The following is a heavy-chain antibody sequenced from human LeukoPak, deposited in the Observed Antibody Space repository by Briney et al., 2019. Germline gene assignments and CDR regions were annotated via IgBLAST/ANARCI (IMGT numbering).Heavy chain of an antibody. D-gene: IGHD6-13*01. V-gene: IGHV5-51*01. Sequence: GESLKISCKGSGYSFTSYRIGWVRQMPGKGLEWMGIIYPGDSDTRYSPSFQGQVTISADKSISTAYLQWSSLKASDTAMYYCARHVDNRKSSSWYESYYYYYGMDVWGQGTTVTVSS. J-gene: IGHJ6*02. CDR1: GYSFTSYR. CDR2: IYPGDSDT. CDR3: ARHVDNRKSSSWYESYYYYYGMDV.